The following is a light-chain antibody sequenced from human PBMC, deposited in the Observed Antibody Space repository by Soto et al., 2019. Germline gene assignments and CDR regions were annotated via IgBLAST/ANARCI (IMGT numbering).Light chain of an antibody. CDR2: GNS. Sequence: QSVLTQPPSVSGAPGQRVTISCTGRSSNIGAGYDVHWYQQLPGTAPKLLIYGNSNRPSGVPDRFSGSKSGTSASLAITGLQSEDDADYDCQSYDRSLSGWVFGGGTKVTVL. J-gene: IGLJ3*02. V-gene: IGLV1-40*01. CDR1: SSNIGAGYD. CDR3: QSYDRSLSGWV.